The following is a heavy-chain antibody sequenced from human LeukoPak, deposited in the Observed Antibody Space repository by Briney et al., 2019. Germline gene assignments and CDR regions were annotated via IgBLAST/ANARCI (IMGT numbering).Heavy chain of an antibody. CDR2: ISDSGST. Sequence: PGGSLRLSCAASGFTFSNYSMSWVRQAPGKGLEWVSAISDSGSTYYADSVMGRFTISRDNSKNTLYLQMNSLRAEDTAVYYCAKRVPYSSSSVYFDSWGQGTLVTVSS. D-gene: IGHD6-6*01. J-gene: IGHJ4*02. CDR1: GFTFSNYS. V-gene: IGHV3-23*05. CDR3: AKRVPYSSSSVYFDS.